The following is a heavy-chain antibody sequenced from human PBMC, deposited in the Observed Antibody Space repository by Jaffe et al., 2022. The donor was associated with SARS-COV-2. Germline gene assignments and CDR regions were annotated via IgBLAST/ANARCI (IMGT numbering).Heavy chain of an antibody. D-gene: IGHD5-12*01. CDR3: ARSYSMATWDDY. V-gene: IGHV4-61*02. Sequence: QVQLQESGPGLVKPSQTLSLTCTVSGGSISSGSYYWSWIRQPAGKGLEWIGRIYTSGSTNYNPSLKSRVTISVDTSKNQFSLKLSSVTAADTAVYYCARSYSMATWDDYWGQGTLVTVSS. CDR2: IYTSGST. J-gene: IGHJ4*02. CDR1: GGSISSGSYY.